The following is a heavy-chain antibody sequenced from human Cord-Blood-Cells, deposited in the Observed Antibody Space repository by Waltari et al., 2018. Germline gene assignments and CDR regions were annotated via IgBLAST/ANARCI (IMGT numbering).Heavy chain of an antibody. CDR2: IIPILGIA. D-gene: IGHD2-2*02. J-gene: IGHJ4*02. V-gene: IGHV1-69*09. Sequence: QVQLVQSGAEVKKPGSSVKVSCKASGGTFSSYAISWVRQAPGHGLEWLGRIIPILGIANYAQKFQGRVTITADKSTSTAYMELSSLRSEDTAVYYCARGRCSSTSCYTSSDLPADPHTLDYWGQGTLVTVSS. CDR3: ARGRCSSTSCYTSSDLPADPHTLDY. CDR1: GGTFSSYA.